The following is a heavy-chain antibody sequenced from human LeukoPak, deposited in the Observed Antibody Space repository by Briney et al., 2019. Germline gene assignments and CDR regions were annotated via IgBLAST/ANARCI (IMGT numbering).Heavy chain of an antibody. V-gene: IGHV3-23*01. CDR2: ISGSGGST. D-gene: IGHD5-24*01. Sequence: EGSLRLSCAASGFTFSSYAMSWVRQAPGKGLEWVSAISGSGGSTYYADSVKGRFTISRDNVRKSLYLQMNSLRIEDTALYYCAKDRGGGSQLGDAYDVWGQGTMVSVSS. CDR1: GFTFSSYA. CDR3: AKDRGGGSQLGDAYDV. J-gene: IGHJ3*01.